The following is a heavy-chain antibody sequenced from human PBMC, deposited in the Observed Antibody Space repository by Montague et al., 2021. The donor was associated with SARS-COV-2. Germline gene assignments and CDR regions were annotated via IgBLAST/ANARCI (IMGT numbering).Heavy chain of an antibody. CDR1: DGSINNFY. CDR3: TREGGSYPEDWFDP. J-gene: IGHJ5*02. V-gene: IGHV4-4*07. D-gene: IGHD1-26*01. CDR2: IYSSGST. Sequence: SETLSLTCTVSDGSINNFYWRWIRQPAGKGLEWIGRIYSSGSTSXSPSLKSRVTMSIDTSKNQFSLNMSSVTAADTAVYYCTREGGSYPEDWFDPWGQGTLVTVSS.